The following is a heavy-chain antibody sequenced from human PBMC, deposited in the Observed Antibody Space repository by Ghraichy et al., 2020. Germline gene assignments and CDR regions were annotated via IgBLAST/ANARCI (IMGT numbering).Heavy chain of an antibody. CDR3: ARAPGYDSSGYYTDWYFDL. D-gene: IGHD3-22*01. CDR1: GGSFSGYY. J-gene: IGHJ2*01. Sequence: SETLSLTCAVYGGSFSGYYWSWIRQPPGKGLEWIGEINHSGSTNYNPSLKSRVTISVDTSKNQFSLKLSSVTAADTAVYYCARAPGYDSSGYYTDWYFDLWSRGPLVTVSS. V-gene: IGHV4-34*01. CDR2: INHSGST.